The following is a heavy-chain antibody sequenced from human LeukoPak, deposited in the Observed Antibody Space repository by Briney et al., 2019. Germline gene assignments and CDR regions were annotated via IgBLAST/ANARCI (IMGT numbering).Heavy chain of an antibody. J-gene: IGHJ4*02. CDR1: ESTFSSYS. Sequence: PGGSLRLSCAASESTFSSYSMNWVRQAPGKGLEWVSSISSSNSYIYYADSVKGRFTISRDNAKNSLYLQMNSLRAEDTAVYYCARVYYGVNDYWGQGTLVTVSS. CDR2: ISSSNSYI. V-gene: IGHV3-21*01. CDR3: ARVYYGVNDY. D-gene: IGHD4-17*01.